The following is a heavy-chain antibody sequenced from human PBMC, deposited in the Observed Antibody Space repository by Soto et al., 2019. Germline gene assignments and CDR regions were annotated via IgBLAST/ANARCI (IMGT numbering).Heavy chain of an antibody. V-gene: IGHV3-23*01. Sequence: EVQLLESGGGLVQPGGSLRLSCAASGFTFSSYAMSWVRQAPGKGLEWVSAISGSGGSTYYADSVKGRFTISRDNSKNTLYLQMNSLRAEDTAVYYCAKATGKGITIFGETHQIRYYYYYGMDVWGQGTTVTVSS. D-gene: IGHD3-3*01. CDR3: AKATGKGITIFGETHQIRYYYYYGMDV. J-gene: IGHJ6*02. CDR1: GFTFSSYA. CDR2: ISGSGGST.